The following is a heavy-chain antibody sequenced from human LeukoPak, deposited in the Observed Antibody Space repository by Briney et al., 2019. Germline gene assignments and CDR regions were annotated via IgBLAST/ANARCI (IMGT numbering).Heavy chain of an antibody. V-gene: IGHV4-59*01. CDR1: GGSISRYY. CDR3: AKSYDTSGYYYGVLDY. CDR2: ISNSGST. J-gene: IGHJ4*02. Sequence: SSETLSLTCTVSGGSISRYYWSWIRQPPGKGLEGIGYISNSGSTYYNPSLQSRVTISVDTSKNQLSLRLNSVTAADTAVYYCAKSYDTSGYYYGVLDYWGQGTLVTVSS. D-gene: IGHD3-22*01.